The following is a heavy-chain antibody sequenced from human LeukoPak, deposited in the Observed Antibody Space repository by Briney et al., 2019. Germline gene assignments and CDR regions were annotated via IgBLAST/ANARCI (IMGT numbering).Heavy chain of an antibody. CDR2: IYYSGST. CDR1: GGSISSYY. D-gene: IGHD3-10*01. V-gene: IGHV4-59*08. Sequence: MSSETLSLTCTVSGGSISSYYWSWIRQPPGKGLEWIGFIYYSGSTNYNPSLKSRVTISVDTSENQFSLKLSSVTAADTAVYYCARHFSPGLSVIRGQTLNFDYWGQGTLVTVSS. CDR3: ARHFSPGLSVIRGQTLNFDY. J-gene: IGHJ4*02.